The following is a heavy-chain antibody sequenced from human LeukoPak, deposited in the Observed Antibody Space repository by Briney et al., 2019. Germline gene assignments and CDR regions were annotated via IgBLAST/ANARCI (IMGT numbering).Heavy chain of an antibody. Sequence: PSETLSLTCTVSGGSISSYYWSWIRQPPGKGLEWVGYIYYSGSTNYNPSLKSRVTISVDTSENQFSLKLSSVNAADTAVYFCARVGGGNYYYYGMDVWGQGTTVTVSS. CDR2: IYYSGST. CDR3: ARVGGGNYYYYGMDV. J-gene: IGHJ6*02. CDR1: GGSISSYY. D-gene: IGHD2-15*01. V-gene: IGHV4-59*01.